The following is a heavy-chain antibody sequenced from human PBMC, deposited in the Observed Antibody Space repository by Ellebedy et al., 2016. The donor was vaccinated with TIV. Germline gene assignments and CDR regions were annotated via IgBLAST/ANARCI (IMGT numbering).Heavy chain of an antibody. CDR1: GFTFNNYW. CDR3: ARSVIPSAMSEFDL. Sequence: GESLKISCEGFGFTFNNYWMNWVRQAPGKGLEWISYITSRSTTIYYADSVKGRFTISRDNAQNSLFLQMNNLRGVDTAVYYCARSVIPSAMSEFDLWGQGTLVTVSS. CDR2: ITSRSTTI. D-gene: IGHD2-2*01. J-gene: IGHJ4*02. V-gene: IGHV3-48*01.